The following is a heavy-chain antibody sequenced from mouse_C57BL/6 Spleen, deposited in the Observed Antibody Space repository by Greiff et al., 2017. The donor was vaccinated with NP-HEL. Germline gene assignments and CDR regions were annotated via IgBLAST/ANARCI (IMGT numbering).Heavy chain of an antibody. CDR3: ARLLLGAMDY. Sequence: VKLQQSGAELVRPGASVKLSCKASGYTFTDYYINWVKQRPGQGLEWIARIYPGSGNTYYNEKFKGKATLTAEKSSSTAYMQLSSLTSEDSAVYFCARLLLGAMDYWGQGTSVTVSS. CDR2: IYPGSGNT. D-gene: IGHD2-10*01. J-gene: IGHJ4*01. V-gene: IGHV1-76*01. CDR1: GYTFTDYY.